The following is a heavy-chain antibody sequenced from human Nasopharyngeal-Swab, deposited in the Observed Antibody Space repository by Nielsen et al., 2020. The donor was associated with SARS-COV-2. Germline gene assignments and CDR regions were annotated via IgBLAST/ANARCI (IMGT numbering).Heavy chain of an antibody. CDR3: AREMGIAAAGGYYYYYGMDV. CDR1: GGSISSYY. J-gene: IGHJ6*02. D-gene: IGHD6-13*01. V-gene: IGHV4-4*07. CDR2: IYTSGST. Sequence: SETLSPTCTVSGGSISSYYWSWIRQPAGKGLEWIGRIYTSGSTNYNPSLKSRVTMSVDTSKNQFSLKLSSVTAADTAVYYCAREMGIAAAGGYYYYYGMDVWGQGTTVTVSS.